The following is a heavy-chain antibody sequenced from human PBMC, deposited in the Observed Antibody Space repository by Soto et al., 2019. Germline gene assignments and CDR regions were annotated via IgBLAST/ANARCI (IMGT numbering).Heavy chain of an antibody. V-gene: IGHV1-69*13. J-gene: IGHJ6*02. CDR3: ARIRFLEWLGTTNEYYQGMDV. Sequence: SVKVSWEECRGSKSSCSLSSPRHAPRQGLEWMGGIIPIFGTANYAQKFQGRVTITADESTSTAYMELSSLRSEDTAVYYCARIRFLEWLGTTNEYYQGMDVWGQGTTVTAP. CDR1: RGSKSSCS. D-gene: IGHD3-3*01. CDR2: IIPIFGTA.